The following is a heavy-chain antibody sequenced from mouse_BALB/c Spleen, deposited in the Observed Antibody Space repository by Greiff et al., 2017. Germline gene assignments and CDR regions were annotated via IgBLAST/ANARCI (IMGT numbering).Heavy chain of an antibody. J-gene: IGHJ3*01. V-gene: IGHV5-12-1*01. CDR2: ISSGSGST. Sequence: EVLRVESGGGLVKPGGSRKLSCAASGFAFSSYEMSWVRQTPEKRLEWVAYISSGSGSTYYPDTVKGRFTISRDNAKNTLYLQMSSLKSEDTAMYYCARHSVMDYWGQGTLVTVSA. CDR3: ARHSVMDY. CDR1: GFAFSSYE.